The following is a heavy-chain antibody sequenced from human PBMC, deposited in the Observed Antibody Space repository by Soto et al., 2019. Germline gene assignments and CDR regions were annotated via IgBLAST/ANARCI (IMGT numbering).Heavy chain of an antibody. D-gene: IGHD4-17*01. CDR3: PRHDYGDYFDY. J-gene: IGHJ4*02. CDR2: IYYSGST. CDR1: GGYSVNDGDC. V-gene: IGHV4-39*01. Sequence: SVTQPDTWTVAGGYSVNDGDCRICLRRPQGKGLEWIGSIYYSGSTYYNPYLKSRVTISVDTSKNQFSLKLSSVTAADTAVYYCPRHDYGDYFDYSGQRTLLTVPS.